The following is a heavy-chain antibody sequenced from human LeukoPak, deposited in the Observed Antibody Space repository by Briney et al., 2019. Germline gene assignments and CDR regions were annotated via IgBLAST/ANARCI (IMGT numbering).Heavy chain of an antibody. CDR1: GFTFSSYG. V-gene: IGHV3-30*03. CDR2: ISYDGSNK. J-gene: IGHJ4*02. D-gene: IGHD6-19*01. Sequence: GRSLRLSCAASGFTFSSYGMHWVRQAPGKGLEWVAVISYDGSNKYYADSVKGRFTISRDNSKNTLYLQMNSLRAEDTAVYYCARGPPRTGYSSGWYFDYWGQGTLVTVSS. CDR3: ARGPPRTGYSSGWYFDY.